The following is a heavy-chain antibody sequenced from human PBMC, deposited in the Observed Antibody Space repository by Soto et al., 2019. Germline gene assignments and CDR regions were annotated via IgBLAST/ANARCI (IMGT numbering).Heavy chain of an antibody. CDR3: ARATPITIIVVVNSNWFDP. V-gene: IGHV4-34*01. CDR1: GGSFIGYY. CDR2: INHSGST. D-gene: IGHD3-22*01. Sequence: SETLCLTCAVYGGSFIGYYWSWIRQPPGKGLEWIGEINHSGSTNYNPSLKSRVTISVDTSKNQFSLKLSSVTAADTAVYYCARATPITIIVVVNSNWFDPWGQGTLVTVSS. J-gene: IGHJ5*02.